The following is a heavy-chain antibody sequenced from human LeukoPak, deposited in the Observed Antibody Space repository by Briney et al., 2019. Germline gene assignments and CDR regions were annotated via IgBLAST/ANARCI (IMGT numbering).Heavy chain of an antibody. D-gene: IGHD3-22*01. CDR3: ARDERRGGYYYDSSGYYFDD. CDR1: VYSISSGYY. Sequence: RSETLSLTCAVSVYSISSGYYWVWTRQPPGKGLEWIGSIYHSGTTYYNPSLKSRVTISVDTSKNQYSLKLSSVTAADTAVYYCARDERRGGYYYDSSGYYFDDWGQGTLVTV. V-gene: IGHV4-38-2*02. J-gene: IGHJ4*02. CDR2: IYHSGTT.